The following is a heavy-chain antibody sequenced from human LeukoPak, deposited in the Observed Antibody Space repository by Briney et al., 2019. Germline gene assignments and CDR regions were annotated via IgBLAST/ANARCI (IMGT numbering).Heavy chain of an antibody. D-gene: IGHD3-22*01. CDR3: ARRYYYDSSRSDP. CDR2: IYYSGSI. V-gene: IGHV4-31*03. CDR1: GGSISSGGYY. Sequence: SETLSLTCTVSGGSISSGGYYWSWIRQHPGTGLEWIGYIYYSGSIYYNPSLKSRVTISVDTSKNQFSLKLSSVTAADTAVYYCARRYYYDSSRSDPWGQGTLVTVSS. J-gene: IGHJ5*02.